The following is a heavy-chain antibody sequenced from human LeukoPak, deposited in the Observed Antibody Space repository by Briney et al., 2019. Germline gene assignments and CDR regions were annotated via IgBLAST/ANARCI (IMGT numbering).Heavy chain of an antibody. CDR2: IRYDGSNK. CDR3: AKDLDDYYYDSSGYGSFDY. Sequence: GGSLRLSCAASGFTFSSYGMHWVRQAPGKGLEWVAFIRYDGSNKYYAASVTGRFTISRDNSKNTLYLQMNSLSAEDTAVYYCAKDLDDYYYDSSGYGSFDYWGQGTLVTVSS. J-gene: IGHJ4*02. V-gene: IGHV3-30*02. CDR1: GFTFSSYG. D-gene: IGHD3-22*01.